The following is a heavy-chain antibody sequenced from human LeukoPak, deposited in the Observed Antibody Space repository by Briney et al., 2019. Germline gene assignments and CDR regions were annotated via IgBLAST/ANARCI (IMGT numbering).Heavy chain of an antibody. V-gene: IGHV3-15*01. Sequence: GGSLRLSCAASGFIFSTAWMSWVRQAPGKGLEWVGRIKSKTDGGTTDYAAPVKGRFTISRDDSKNTLYLQMNSLKIEDTAVYYCTTPGGSSGWYPGGFQHWGQGSLVAVSS. J-gene: IGHJ1*01. D-gene: IGHD6-19*01. CDR3: TTPGGSSGWYPGGFQH. CDR2: IKSKTDGGTT. CDR1: GFIFSTAW.